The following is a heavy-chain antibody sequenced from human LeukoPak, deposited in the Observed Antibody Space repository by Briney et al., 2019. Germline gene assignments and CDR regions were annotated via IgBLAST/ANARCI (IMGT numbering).Heavy chain of an antibody. V-gene: IGHV3-23*01. CDR3: VKEIAGGAAADY. CDR2: ISGSASNT. Sequence: SGGSRRLSCAASGFSFSSYAMSWVRQAPGKGLEWISAISGSASNTYYAVSVRGRFTISRDNSENTVFLHMSSLRAEDTAVYYCVKEIAGGAAADYWGQGTLVTVSS. J-gene: IGHJ4*02. CDR1: GFSFSSYA. D-gene: IGHD3-16*01.